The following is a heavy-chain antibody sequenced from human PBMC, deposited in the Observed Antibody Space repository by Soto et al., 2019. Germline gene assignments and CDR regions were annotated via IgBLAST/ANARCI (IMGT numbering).Heavy chain of an antibody. CDR3: ARQFPSDNYGNRLDP. CDR2: ISSGGTT. J-gene: IGHJ5*02. Sequence: EVGLLESGGGLIQPGGSLRLSCAASGFNVNSSYMTWIRQAPGKGLQWVADISSGGTTKYSDSVRGRFSISRDMSKNTLYLQMNSLRVEDTAIYSCARQFPSDNYGNRLDPWGQGTLVTVSA. V-gene: IGHV3-53*01. CDR1: GFNVNSSY. D-gene: IGHD4-17*01.